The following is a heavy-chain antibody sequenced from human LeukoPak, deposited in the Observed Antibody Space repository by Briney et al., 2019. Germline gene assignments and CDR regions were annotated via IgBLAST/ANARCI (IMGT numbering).Heavy chain of an antibody. CDR1: GYTFTSYD. J-gene: IGHJ4*02. Sequence: ASVKVSCKASGYTFTSYDINWVRQATGQGLEWMGWMNPNSGNTGYAQKFQGRVTMTRDTSITTAYMELTSLRSEDTAVYYCARGPPEHPQGYWGQGTLVTVSS. CDR2: MNPNSGNT. V-gene: IGHV1-8*01. D-gene: IGHD1-14*01. CDR3: ARGPPEHPQGY.